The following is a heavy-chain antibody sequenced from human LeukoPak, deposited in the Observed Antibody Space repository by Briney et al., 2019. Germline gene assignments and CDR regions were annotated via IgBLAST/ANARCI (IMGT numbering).Heavy chain of an antibody. Sequence: SETLSLTCTVSGGSISNYYWSWIRQPPGKGLEWIGYIYYSGSTNYNPSLKSRVTISVDTSKNQFSLKLSSVTAADTAVYYCARDQLLTFDYWGQGTLVTVSS. V-gene: IGHV4-59*12. CDR3: ARDQLLTFDY. CDR1: GGSISNYY. CDR2: IYYSGST. J-gene: IGHJ4*02. D-gene: IGHD2-2*01.